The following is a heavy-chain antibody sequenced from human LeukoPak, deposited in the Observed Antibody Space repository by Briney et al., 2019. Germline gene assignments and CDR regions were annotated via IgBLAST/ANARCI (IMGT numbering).Heavy chain of an antibody. J-gene: IGHJ4*02. V-gene: IGHV3-21*01. Sequence: GGSLRLSCAASGFTFSSYAMHWVRQAPGKGLEWVSSISSSSSYIYYADSVKGRFTISRDNAKNSLYLQMNSLRAEDTAVYYCARQSQQLEGDYWGQGTLVTVSS. D-gene: IGHD6-13*01. CDR2: ISSSSSYI. CDR3: ARQSQQLEGDY. CDR1: GFTFSSYA.